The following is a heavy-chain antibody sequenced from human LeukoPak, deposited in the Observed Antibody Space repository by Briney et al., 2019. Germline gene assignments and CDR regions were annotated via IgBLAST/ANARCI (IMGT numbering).Heavy chain of an antibody. CDR2: IYSSGST. CDR3: ARDGSIFGAFDI. Sequence: PSETLSLTCTVSGGSFSSNNYFWNWIRQPAGKGLEWIGRIYSSGSTNYNPSLKSRVTISVDTSKNQFSLKLSSVTAADTAVYYCARDGSIFGAFDIWGQGTMVTVSS. V-gene: IGHV4-61*10. J-gene: IGHJ3*02. CDR1: GGSFSSNNYF. D-gene: IGHD3-10*02.